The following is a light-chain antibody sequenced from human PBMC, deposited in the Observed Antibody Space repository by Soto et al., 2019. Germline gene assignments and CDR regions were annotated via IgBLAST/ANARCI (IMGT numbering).Light chain of an antibody. Sequence: EIVLTQSPATLSLSPVDSATLSCRASRSVSNYLAWYQQKPGQAPRLLIYDASSRPTDIPARFSGSGSGTDFTLTISSLEPEDFALYYCQQRSNWPITFGQGTRLEIK. J-gene: IGKJ5*01. CDR1: RSVSNY. V-gene: IGKV3-11*01. CDR3: QQRSNWPIT. CDR2: DAS.